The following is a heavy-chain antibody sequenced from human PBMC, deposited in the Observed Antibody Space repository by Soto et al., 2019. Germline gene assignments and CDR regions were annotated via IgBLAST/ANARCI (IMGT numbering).Heavy chain of an antibody. J-gene: IGHJ5*02. V-gene: IGHV3-11*01. CDR2: LSSSGSTI. Sequence: QVQLVESGGGLVKPGGSLRLSCAASGFTFSDYYMSWIRQAPGKGLDWVSYLSSSGSTIYYADSVKGRFTISRDNAKTALYLQMNSLRAEDKAVYYCARDRGRDYGSGSHSPNWFDPWGQGTLVTVSS. CDR3: ARDRGRDYGSGSHSPNWFDP. D-gene: IGHD3-10*01. CDR1: GFTFSDYY.